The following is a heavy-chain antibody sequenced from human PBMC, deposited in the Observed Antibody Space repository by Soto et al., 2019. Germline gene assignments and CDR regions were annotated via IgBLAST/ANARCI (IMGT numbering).Heavy chain of an antibody. V-gene: IGHV4-39*01. Sequence: PSETLSLTCTVSGGSISSSSYYWGWIRQPPGKGLEWIGCIYYSGTTYYNPSLKSRVTISVDTSENQFSLKLSSVTAADTVVYYCARHTDDILTGNEALDIWGQGTVVTVSS. CDR2: IYYSGTT. CDR3: ARHTDDILTGNEALDI. CDR1: GGSISSSSYY. D-gene: IGHD3-9*01. J-gene: IGHJ3*02.